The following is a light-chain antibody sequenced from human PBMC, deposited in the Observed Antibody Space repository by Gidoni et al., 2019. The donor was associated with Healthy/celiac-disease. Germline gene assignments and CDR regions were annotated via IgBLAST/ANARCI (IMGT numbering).Light chain of an antibody. CDR1: QSVSSN. Sequence: EIVMTQSPATLSLSPGERATLSCRASQSVSSNLACYQQKPGQAPRLIIYGASTRATGITARFSGSGSGTEFTITISSLQSEDFAVYYCQQYNNWPPRYTFGQGTKLEIK. V-gene: IGKV3-15*01. J-gene: IGKJ2*01. CDR3: QQYNNWPPRYT. CDR2: GAS.